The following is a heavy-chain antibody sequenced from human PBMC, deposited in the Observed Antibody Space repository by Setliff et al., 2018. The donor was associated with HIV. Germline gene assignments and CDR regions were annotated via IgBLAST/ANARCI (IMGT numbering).Heavy chain of an antibody. J-gene: IGHJ4*02. Sequence: GGSLRLSCAASGFSFSDSHMSWIRQAPGKRPEWVANIKGDGSETYYVDSVKGRFTISRDNAKNSLYLQMDSLRVEDTAVYYCARPFDQWGQGALVTVSS. CDR3: ARPFDQ. CDR2: IKGDGSET. V-gene: IGHV3-7*01. CDR1: GFSFSDSH.